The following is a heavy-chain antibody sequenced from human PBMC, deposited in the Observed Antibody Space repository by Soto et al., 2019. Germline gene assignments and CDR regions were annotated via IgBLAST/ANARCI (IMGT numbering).Heavy chain of an antibody. V-gene: IGHV3-30-3*01. D-gene: IGHD2-15*01. CDR2: ISYDGSNK. CDR3: ARDDGRDGYSYFDY. Sequence: QVQLVESGGGVVQPGRSLRLSCAASGFTFSSYAMHWVRQAPGKGLEWVAVISYDGSNKYYADSVKGRFTISRDNSKNTLYLQMNSLRAEDTAVYYCARDDGRDGYSYFDYWGQGTLVTVSS. J-gene: IGHJ4*02. CDR1: GFTFSSYA.